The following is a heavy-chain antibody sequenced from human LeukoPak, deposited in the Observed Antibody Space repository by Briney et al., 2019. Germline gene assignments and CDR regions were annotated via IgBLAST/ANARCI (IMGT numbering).Heavy chain of an antibody. Sequence: AGESLRLSCAASGFTFSTYWMHWVGQAPGKGLVWVSRLSPDGSSSIYADSVKGRFTVSRDNAKNTLYLQINSLRAEDTAVYYCTRSPSLGGNYWGFDYWGQGTLVTVSS. D-gene: IGHD1-26*01. V-gene: IGHV3-74*01. CDR2: LSPDGSSS. J-gene: IGHJ4*02. CDR1: GFTFSTYW. CDR3: TRSPSLGGNYWGFDY.